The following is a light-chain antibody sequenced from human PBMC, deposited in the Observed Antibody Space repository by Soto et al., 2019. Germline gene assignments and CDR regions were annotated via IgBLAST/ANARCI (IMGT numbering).Light chain of an antibody. Sequence: EIVLTQSPATLSLYPGESATLSCRASQSIGIYLTLHRQKRGPAHRLLSYGASNRTTGIPARFSGSASGTDVTLTITDLEPEDFGVYYGQERTNWRGTWTFGQGTKVEI. V-gene: IGKV3-11*01. CDR1: QSIGIY. J-gene: IGKJ1*01. CDR3: QERTNWRGTWT. CDR2: GAS.